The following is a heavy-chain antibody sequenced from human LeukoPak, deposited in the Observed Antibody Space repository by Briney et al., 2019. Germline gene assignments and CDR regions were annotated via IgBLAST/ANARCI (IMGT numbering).Heavy chain of an antibody. Sequence: PSETLSLTCTVSGGSISSSSYYWGWIRQPPGKGLEWIGSIYYSGSTYYNPSLKSRVTISVDTSKNQFSLKLSSVTAADTAVYYCARRAYDSSGYYSDYRGQGTLVTVSS. V-gene: IGHV4-39*01. D-gene: IGHD3-22*01. J-gene: IGHJ4*02. CDR2: IYYSGST. CDR3: ARRAYDSSGYYSDY. CDR1: GGSISSSSYY.